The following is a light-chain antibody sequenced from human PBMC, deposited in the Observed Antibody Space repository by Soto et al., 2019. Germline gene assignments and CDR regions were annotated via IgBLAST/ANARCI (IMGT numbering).Light chain of an antibody. V-gene: IGLV2-23*02. J-gene: IGLJ3*02. CDR2: EAT. CDR1: SSDVGGFNL. Sequence: QSPLTQPASVSGSPGQSITISCTGTSSDVGGFNLVSWYQQHPGKDPKLIIYEATKRPSGVSNRFSGSKSGNTASMTLSGLQAEDEADYFCCSYARSSTVVFGGGTQLTVL. CDR3: CSYARSSTVV.